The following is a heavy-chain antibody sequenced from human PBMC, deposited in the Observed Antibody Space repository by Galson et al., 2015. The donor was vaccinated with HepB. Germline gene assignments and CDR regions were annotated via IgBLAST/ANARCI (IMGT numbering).Heavy chain of an antibody. CDR2: IYSGGST. CDR3: ARFWVRNVLDAFDI. V-gene: IGHV3-53*01. CDR1: GFTVSSNY. Sequence: SLRLSCAASGFTVSSNYMSWVRQAPGKGLEWVSVIYSGGSTYYADSVKGRFTISRDNSKSTLYLQMNSLRAEDTAVYYCARFWVRNVLDAFDIWGQGTMVTVSS. D-gene: IGHD1-1*01. J-gene: IGHJ3*02.